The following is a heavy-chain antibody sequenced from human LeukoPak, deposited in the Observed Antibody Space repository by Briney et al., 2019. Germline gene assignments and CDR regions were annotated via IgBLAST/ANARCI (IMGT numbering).Heavy chain of an antibody. CDR2: INHSGST. CDR3: ARVSALYFDY. D-gene: IGHD2-8*01. V-gene: IGHV4-34*01. Sequence: PSETLSLTCAVYGGSLSGYYWSWIRQPPGKGLEWIGEINHSGSTNYNPSLKSRVTISVDTSKNQFSLKLSSVTAADTAVYYCARVSALYFDYWGQGTLVTVSS. CDR1: GGSLSGYY. J-gene: IGHJ4*02.